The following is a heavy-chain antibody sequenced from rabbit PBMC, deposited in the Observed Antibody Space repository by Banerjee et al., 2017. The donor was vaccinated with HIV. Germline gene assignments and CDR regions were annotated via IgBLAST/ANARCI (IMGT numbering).Heavy chain of an antibody. V-gene: IGHV1S45*01. Sequence: QEQLVESGGGLVQPEGSLTLTCKASGFDLSSYYYMCWVRQAPGKGLEWISCIAGSSSGFTYSASWAKGRFTISKTSSTTVTLQMTSLTAADTATYFCARDTGSSFSSYGMDLWGPGTLVTVS. J-gene: IGHJ6*01. D-gene: IGHD8-1*01. CDR1: GFDLSSYYY. CDR2: IAGSSSGFT. CDR3: ARDTGSSFSSYGMDL.